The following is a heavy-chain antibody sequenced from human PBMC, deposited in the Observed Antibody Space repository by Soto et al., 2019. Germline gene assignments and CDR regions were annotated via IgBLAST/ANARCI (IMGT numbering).Heavy chain of an antibody. Sequence: QVQLHEPGPGLVKPSETLSLTCAVSGDSISSYYWSWIRQPPRKGLEWLGYVYYSGNTNYNPSLKSRVTVSVGTSKDQFSLQLSCVTAADTALYYCARHSVDEDSYYYAMGVWGQGTTVTVSS. CDR1: GDSISSYY. V-gene: IGHV4-59*08. J-gene: IGHJ6*02. CDR2: VYYSGNT. CDR3: ARHSVDEDSYYYAMGV. D-gene: IGHD1-26*01.